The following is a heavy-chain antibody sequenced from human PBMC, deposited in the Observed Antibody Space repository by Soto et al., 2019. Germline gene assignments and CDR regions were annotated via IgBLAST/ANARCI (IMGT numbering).Heavy chain of an antibody. CDR3: AKEKRGYSYGYYYGMDV. CDR2: ISGSGGST. CDR1: GFTFSSYA. D-gene: IGHD5-18*01. Sequence: GGSVRLSCAASGFTFSSYAMSWVRQAPGKGLEWVSAISGSGGSTYYADSVKGRFTISRDNSKNTLYLQMNSLRAEDTAVYYCAKEKRGYSYGYYYGMDVWGQGTTVTVYS. V-gene: IGHV3-23*01. J-gene: IGHJ6*02.